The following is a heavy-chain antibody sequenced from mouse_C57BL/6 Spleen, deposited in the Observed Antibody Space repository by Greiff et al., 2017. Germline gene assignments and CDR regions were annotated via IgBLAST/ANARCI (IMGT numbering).Heavy chain of an antibody. V-gene: IGHV1-15*01. Sequence: SGAELVRPGASVTLSCKASGYTFTDYEMHWVKQTPVHGLEWIGAIDPETGGTAYNQKFKGKAILTADKSSSTAYMELRSLTSEDSAVYYCTRLGRRGFAYWGQGTLVTVSA. J-gene: IGHJ3*01. D-gene: IGHD4-1*01. CDR3: TRLGRRGFAY. CDR1: GYTFTDYE. CDR2: IDPETGGT.